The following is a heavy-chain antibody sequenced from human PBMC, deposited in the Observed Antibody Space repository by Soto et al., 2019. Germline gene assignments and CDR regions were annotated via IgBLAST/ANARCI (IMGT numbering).Heavy chain of an antibody. J-gene: IGHJ5*02. Sequence: ASVKVSFKASGYTFTSYGISWVRQAPGQGLEWMGWISAYNGNTNYAQKLQGRVTMTTDTSTSTAYMELRSLRSDDTAVYYCAIADSMDTAGKWFDPWGQGTLVTVSS. V-gene: IGHV1-18*01. CDR1: GYTFTSYG. CDR2: ISAYNGNT. CDR3: AIADSMDTAGKWFDP. D-gene: IGHD3-3*02.